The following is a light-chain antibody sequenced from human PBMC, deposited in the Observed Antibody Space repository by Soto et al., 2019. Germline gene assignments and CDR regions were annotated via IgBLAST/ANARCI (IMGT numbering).Light chain of an antibody. CDR3: QQNNSIPRT. Sequence: DIQMTQSPSSLSASVGDRVTISFRASQSISNNLIWYQQKSGKAPNVLINAASSLPSGVPSRFSGSGSGTDFTLTISSLQPEDFATYYCQQNNSIPRTFGQGTKVDIK. J-gene: IGKJ2*01. CDR2: AAS. CDR1: QSISNN. V-gene: IGKV1-39*01.